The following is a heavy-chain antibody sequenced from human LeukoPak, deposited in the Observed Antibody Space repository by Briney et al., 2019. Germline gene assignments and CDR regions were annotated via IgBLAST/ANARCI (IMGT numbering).Heavy chain of an antibody. D-gene: IGHD4-23*01. J-gene: IGHJ4*02. CDR3: ARDYGGHGEYFDY. CDR2: ISYDGSNK. Sequence: GGSLRLSCAASGFTFSSYAMHWVRQAPGKGLEWVAVISYDGSNKYYADSVKGRFTISRDNSKNTLYLQMNSLRAEDTAVYYCARDYGGHGEYFDYWGQGTLVTVSS. V-gene: IGHV3-30-3*01. CDR1: GFTFSSYA.